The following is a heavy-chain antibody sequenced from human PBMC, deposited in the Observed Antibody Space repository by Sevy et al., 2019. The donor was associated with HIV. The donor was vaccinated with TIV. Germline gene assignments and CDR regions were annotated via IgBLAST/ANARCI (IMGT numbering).Heavy chain of an antibody. V-gene: IGHV3-23*01. J-gene: IGHJ4*02. CDR1: GFTFSSYA. Sequence: GGSLRLSCAASGFTFSSYAMSWVRQAPGKGLEWVSAISGSGGSTYYADSVKGRFTISRENSKNTLYLQMNSLRAEDTAVYYCAKTVTYYYDSSGYLGDYWGQGTLVTVSS. CDR2: ISGSGGST. D-gene: IGHD3-22*01. CDR3: AKTVTYYYDSSGYLGDY.